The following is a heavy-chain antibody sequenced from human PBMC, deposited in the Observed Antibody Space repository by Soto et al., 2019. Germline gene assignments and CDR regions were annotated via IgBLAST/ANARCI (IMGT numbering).Heavy chain of an antibody. J-gene: IGHJ5*02. V-gene: IGHV4-4*02. D-gene: IGHD6-13*01. CDR1: SGSISSSNW. CDR3: ARYTRPGFYSSSWYWFDP. CDR2: IYHSGST. Sequence: QVQLQESGPGLVKPSGTLSLTCAVSSGSISSSNWWSWVRQPPGKGLEWIGEIYHSGSTNYNPSLKSRVTISVDKSKNQFSLKLSSVTAADTAVYYCARYTRPGFYSSSWYWFDPWGQGTLVTVSS.